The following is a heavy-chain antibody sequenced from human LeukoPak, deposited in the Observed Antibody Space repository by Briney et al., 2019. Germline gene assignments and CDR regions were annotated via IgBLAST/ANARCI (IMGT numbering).Heavy chain of an antibody. J-gene: IGHJ4*02. V-gene: IGHV4-39*02. CDR3: AKGSYDVLTGYSTLGEY. CDR2: FYYSGST. D-gene: IGHD3-9*01. Sequence: SQTLSLTCTVSGGSNSSGGYYWGCIRQPPGKGLEWVGNFYYSGSTFYNPSLKSRVTISVDTSKRHFSLELASVTAADTAVFFRAKGSYDVLTGYSTLGEYWGQGTLVTVSS. CDR1: GGSNSSGGYY.